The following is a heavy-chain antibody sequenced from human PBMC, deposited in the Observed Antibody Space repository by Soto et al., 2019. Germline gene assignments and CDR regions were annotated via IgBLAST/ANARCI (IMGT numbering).Heavy chain of an antibody. D-gene: IGHD6-13*01. CDR3: AKFVQGSSWYGPPNWFDP. J-gene: IGHJ5*02. CDR2: ISGSGGST. CDR1: GFTSSSYA. Sequence: PGGSLRLSCAASGFTSSSYAMSWVRQAPGKGLEWVSAISGSGGSTYYADSVKGRFTISRDNSKNTLYLQMNSLRAEDTAVYYCAKFVQGSSWYGPPNWFDPWGQGTLVTVSS. V-gene: IGHV3-23*01.